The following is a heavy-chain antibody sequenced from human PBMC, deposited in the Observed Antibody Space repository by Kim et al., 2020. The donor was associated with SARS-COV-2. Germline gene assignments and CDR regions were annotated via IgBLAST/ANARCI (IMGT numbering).Heavy chain of an antibody. D-gene: IGHD6-13*01. J-gene: IGHJ3*02. CDR2: IWYDGSNK. CDR3: ARDSIAAAVDAFDI. V-gene: IGHV3-33*01. CDR1: GFTFSSYG. Sequence: GGSLRLSCAASGFTFSSYGMHWVRQAPGKGLEWVAVIWYDGSNKYYGDSVKGRFTISRDNSKNTLYLQMNSLRAEDTAVYYCARDSIAAAVDAFDIWGQGTMVPVSS.